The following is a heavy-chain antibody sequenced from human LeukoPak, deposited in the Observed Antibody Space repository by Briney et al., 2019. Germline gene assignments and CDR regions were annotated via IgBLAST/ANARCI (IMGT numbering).Heavy chain of an antibody. V-gene: IGHV3-30*18. CDR2: MSYDGSNK. J-gene: IGHJ4*02. CDR1: GFTFSSYD. D-gene: IGHD2-21*02. Sequence: GGSLRLSCAASGFTFSSYDMHWVRLAPGKGLEWVAIMSYDGSNKYYADSVKGRFAISRDNSKNTLYLQMNSLRADDTAVYYCAKSRDIDYWGQGTLVTVSS. CDR3: AKSRDIDY.